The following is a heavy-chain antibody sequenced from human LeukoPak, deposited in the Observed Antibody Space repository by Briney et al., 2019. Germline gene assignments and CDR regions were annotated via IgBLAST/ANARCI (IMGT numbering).Heavy chain of an antibody. D-gene: IGHD3-22*01. CDR1: GYTFTSYY. J-gene: IGHJ4*02. CDR2: INPSGGST. V-gene: IGHV1-46*01. Sequence: GASVKVSCKAPGYTFTSYYMHWVRQAPGQGLGWMGIINPSGGSTSYAQKFQGRVTMTRDTSTSTVYMELSSLRSEDTAVYYCARDVFGYDSRGDPDYWGQGTLVTVSS. CDR3: ARDVFGYDSRGDPDY.